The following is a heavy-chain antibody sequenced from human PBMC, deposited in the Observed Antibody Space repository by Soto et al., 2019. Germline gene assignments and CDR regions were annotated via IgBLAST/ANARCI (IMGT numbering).Heavy chain of an antibody. CDR3: AGDLFGCYGTRCCGRVEP. CDR1: GFTFSSYS. J-gene: IGHJ5*02. Sequence: EVQLVESGGGLVQPGGSLRLSCAASGFTFSSYSMNWVRQAPGKGLEWVSYISSSSSTIYYADSVKGRFTISRDNAKCSLYLQVSGVRAEVTAVYCCAGDLFGCYGTRCCGRVEPWAQGNGVNVS. D-gene: IGHD5-18*01. V-gene: IGHV3-48*01. CDR2: ISSSSSTI.